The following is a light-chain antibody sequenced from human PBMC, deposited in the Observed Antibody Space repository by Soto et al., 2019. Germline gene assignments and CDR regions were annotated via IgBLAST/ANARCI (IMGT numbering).Light chain of an antibody. CDR2: GAS. Sequence: EIVLTQSPDILSLSPGERATLSCRASQSVRSSYLAWYQQRPGQAPRPPIYGASSRATGIPDRFSGDGSGTDFTLTISRLEPEDFAVYYCQQYGSSPGYTFGQGTKLEIK. CDR1: QSVRSSY. V-gene: IGKV3-20*01. CDR3: QQYGSSPGYT. J-gene: IGKJ2*01.